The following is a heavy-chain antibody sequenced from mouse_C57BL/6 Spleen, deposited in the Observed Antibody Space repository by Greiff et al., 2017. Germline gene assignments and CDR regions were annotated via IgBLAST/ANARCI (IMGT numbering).Heavy chain of an antibody. CDR1: GYAFSSSW. CDR2: IYPGDGDT. J-gene: IGHJ2*01. D-gene: IGHD1-1*02. V-gene: IGHV1-82*01. CDR3: AGGGYLDY. Sequence: VQLQQSGPELVKPGASVKISCKASGYAFSSSWMNWVKQRPGKGLEWIGRIYPGDGDTNYNGKFKGKATLTADKSSSTAYMQLSSLTSEDSAVYFCAGGGYLDYWGQGTTLTVSS.